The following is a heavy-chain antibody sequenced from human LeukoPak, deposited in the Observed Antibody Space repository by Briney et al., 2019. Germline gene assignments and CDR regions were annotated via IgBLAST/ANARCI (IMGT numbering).Heavy chain of an antibody. Sequence: GGSLRLSCAASGFTFSDYEMNWVRQAPGKGLEWVSYISSSRSIIKYTDSVKGRFTISRDSPKNSLYLQMNSLRAEDTAIYYCARGKDYGDYSFDYWGQGTLVTVSS. CDR2: ISSSRSII. V-gene: IGHV3-48*03. CDR3: ARGKDYGDYSFDY. J-gene: IGHJ4*02. D-gene: IGHD4-17*01. CDR1: GFTFSDYE.